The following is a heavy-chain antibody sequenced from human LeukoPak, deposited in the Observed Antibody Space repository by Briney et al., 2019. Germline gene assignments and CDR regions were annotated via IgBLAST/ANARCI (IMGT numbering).Heavy chain of an antibody. J-gene: IGHJ6*02. CDR1: GYTFTSYD. Sequence: GSVRVSCKASGYTFTSYDINWVRQAAGQGLEGMGGMNANIGNTAYAKKFQGRVTMTRNTSISTAYMELSSLRSEDTAVYYCAQAPTGYSYGPYYYYYYGMDVWGQGTTVTVSS. CDR3: AQAPTGYSYGPYYYYYYGMDV. V-gene: IGHV1-8*01. CDR2: MNANIGNT. D-gene: IGHD5-18*01.